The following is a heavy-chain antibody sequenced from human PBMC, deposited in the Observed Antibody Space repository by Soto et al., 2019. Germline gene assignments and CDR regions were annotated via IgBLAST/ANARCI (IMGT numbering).Heavy chain of an antibody. V-gene: IGHV1-24*01. CDR3: ATSSGTNQGIYYYYYGMDV. D-gene: IGHD1-1*01. CDR1: GYTLTELS. CDR2: FDPEDGET. J-gene: IGHJ6*02. Sequence: ASVKVSCKVSGYTLTELSMHWVRQAPGKGLEWMGGFDPEDGETIYAQKFQGRVTMTEDTSTDTAYMELSSLRSEDTAVYYCATSSGTNQGIYYYYYGMDVWGQGTTVTVSS.